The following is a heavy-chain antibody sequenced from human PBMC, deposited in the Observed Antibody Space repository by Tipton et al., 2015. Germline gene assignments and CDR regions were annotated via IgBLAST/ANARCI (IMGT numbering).Heavy chain of an antibody. CDR1: GYTFTSYV. CDR2: INPSGGTT. D-gene: IGHD3-16*01. Sequence: QSGPEVKKPGASVKVSCKASGYTFTSYVISWVRQAPGQGLELMGIINPSGGTTVYPQKFRDRVTMTRDTSTSTVYMELRGLRSEDTAVYYGARDQSVGGHSYGTAYGVDVWGQGTTVTVSS. V-gene: IGHV1-46*01. J-gene: IGHJ6*02. CDR3: ARDQSVGGHSYGTAYGVDV.